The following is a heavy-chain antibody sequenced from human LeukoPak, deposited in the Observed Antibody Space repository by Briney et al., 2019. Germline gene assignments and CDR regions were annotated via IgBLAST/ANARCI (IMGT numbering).Heavy chain of an antibody. Sequence: PGGSLRLSSAASAFDLSTHAMTWVRQAQEKVREWVSAISISGSKTYYADFVTGRFTISSDNSKNTLYLRMNSLRAEDTAVYYCANERRRNDYWGQGTQVTVSS. CDR2: ISISGSKT. CDR3: ANERRRNDY. J-gene: IGHJ4*02. CDR1: AFDLSTHA. V-gene: IGHV3-23*01.